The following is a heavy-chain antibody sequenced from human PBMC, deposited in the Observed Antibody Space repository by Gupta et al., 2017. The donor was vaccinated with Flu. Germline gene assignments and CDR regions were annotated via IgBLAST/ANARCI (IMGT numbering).Heavy chain of an antibody. CDR2: ISSSSSYI. D-gene: IGHD2-15*01. Sequence: EVMLVESGGGLVKSGGSLRHYCAASGFPFSIFGMNWVRQAPGKGLEWVSSISSSSSYIYYADSVRGRFTISRDNAENSLYLQMNSLRAEDTAVYYCTRAWDCSGGSCYSDYWGQGALVTVSS. V-gene: IGHV3-21*01. CDR3: TRAWDCSGGSCYSDY. J-gene: IGHJ4*02. CDR1: GFPFSIFG.